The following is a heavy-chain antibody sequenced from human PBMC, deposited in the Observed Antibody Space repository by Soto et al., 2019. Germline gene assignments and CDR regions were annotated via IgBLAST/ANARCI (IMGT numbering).Heavy chain of an antibody. CDR1: GFTFSSYG. Sequence: GGSLRLSCAASGFTFSSYGMHWVRQAPGKGLEWVAVIWYDGSNKYYADSVKGRFTISRDNSKNTLYLQMNSLRAEDTDVYYCARGAPLYRYSGSYVDWGQGTLVTVSS. J-gene: IGHJ4*02. D-gene: IGHD1-26*01. CDR3: ARGAPLYRYSGSYVD. CDR2: IWYDGSNK. V-gene: IGHV3-33*01.